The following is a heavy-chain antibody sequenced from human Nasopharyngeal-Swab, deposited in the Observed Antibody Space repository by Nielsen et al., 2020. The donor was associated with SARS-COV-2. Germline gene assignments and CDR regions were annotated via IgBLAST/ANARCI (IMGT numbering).Heavy chain of an antibody. Sequence: GESLKISCAASGFTFSSYSMNWVRQAPGKGLEWVSSISSSSSYIYYADSVKGRFTISRDNAKNSLYLQMNSLRAEDTAVYYCPRASRGTSTRTFDYWGQGTLVTVSS. CDR2: ISSSSSYI. D-gene: IGHD1-1*01. CDR1: GFTFSSYS. J-gene: IGHJ4*02. V-gene: IGHV3-21*01. CDR3: PRASRGTSTRTFDY.